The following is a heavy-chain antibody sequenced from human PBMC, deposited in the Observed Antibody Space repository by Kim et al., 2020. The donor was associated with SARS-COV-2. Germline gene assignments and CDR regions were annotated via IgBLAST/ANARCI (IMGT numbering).Heavy chain of an antibody. V-gene: IGHV4-59*01. CDR1: GGSISSYY. D-gene: IGHD5-12*01. CDR2: IYYSGNT. CDR3: ARNPVEMATISYFDL. J-gene: IGHJ2*01. Sequence: SETLSLTCTVSGGSISSYYWSWIRQPPGKGLEWIGYIYYSGNTNYNPSLKSRVAISVDTSKNQFSLKLSSVTAADTAVYYCARNPVEMATISYFDLWGRG.